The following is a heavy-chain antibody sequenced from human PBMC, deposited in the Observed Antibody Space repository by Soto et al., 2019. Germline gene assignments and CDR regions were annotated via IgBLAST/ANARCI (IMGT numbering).Heavy chain of an antibody. CDR1: SYVIESGHY. CDR2: IYDSGTT. CDR3: ARSPQYYTPGSSPFDY. D-gene: IGHD3-3*01. J-gene: IGHJ4*03. Sequence: KPSETLSLTCVVSSYVIESGHYWGCVRQPPGKGLEWVGSIYDSGTTYYNPSLRSRVTISADTSKNQFSLSLTSVTAADTAVYYCARSPQYYTPGSSPFDYWGPGTMVTVSS. V-gene: IGHV4-38-2*01.